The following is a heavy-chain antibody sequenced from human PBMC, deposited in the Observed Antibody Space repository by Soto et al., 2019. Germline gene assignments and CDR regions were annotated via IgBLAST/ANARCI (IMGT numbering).Heavy chain of an antibody. Sequence: PSATLSLTCAVCGGSFSGYDWRGIRQSTGKGLEWIGEINNSGSNNYNQSLKRRFTISVHTSKNQFSLKRSSVTAADTALYYCSRAARRLRFYWFDPWSHGTLVSVSS. CDR1: GGSFSGYD. CDR3: SRAARRLRFYWFDP. CDR2: INNSGSN. D-gene: IGHD3-3*01. J-gene: IGHJ5*02. V-gene: IGHV4-34*01.